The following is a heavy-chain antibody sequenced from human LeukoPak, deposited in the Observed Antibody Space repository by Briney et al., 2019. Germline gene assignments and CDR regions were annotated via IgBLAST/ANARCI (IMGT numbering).Heavy chain of an antibody. CDR3: ARDPAAASRGFGMDV. CDR2: IWYDGTNK. D-gene: IGHD2-15*01. V-gene: IGHV3-33*01. J-gene: IGHJ6*02. Sequence: GGSLRLSCAASGFTFSSYGMHWVRQAPGKGLERVAVIWYDGTNKYYGDAVKGRFTMSRDNSKNTLYLQMNGLRAEDTAVYYCARDPAAASRGFGMDVWGQGTTVTVSS. CDR1: GFTFSSYG.